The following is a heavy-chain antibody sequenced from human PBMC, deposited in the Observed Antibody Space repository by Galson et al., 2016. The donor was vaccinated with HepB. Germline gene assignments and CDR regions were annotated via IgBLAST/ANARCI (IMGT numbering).Heavy chain of an antibody. Sequence: SVKVSCKASGSTFTSYAMHWVRQAPGQRLEWMGWINTGNGNTKYSQKFQGRVTISRDTSASTAYMELRSLRSEDTAVYYCARDSGSPNWFDPWGQGTLVTVSS. D-gene: IGHD1-26*01. CDR2: INTGNGNT. CDR1: GSTFTSYA. CDR3: ARDSGSPNWFDP. J-gene: IGHJ5*02. V-gene: IGHV1-3*04.